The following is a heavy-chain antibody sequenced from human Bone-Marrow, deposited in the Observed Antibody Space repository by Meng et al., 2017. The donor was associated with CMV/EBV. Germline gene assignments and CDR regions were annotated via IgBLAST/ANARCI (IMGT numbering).Heavy chain of an antibody. D-gene: IGHD5-18*01. CDR1: GGSISSGYY. Sequence: GSLRLSCIVSGGSISSGYYWGWIRQPPGKGLEWIGSIYHSGSTYYNPSLKSRVTISVDTSKNQFSLKLSSVTAADTAVYYCAGTAMVSDYWGQGTLVTVSS. CDR3: AGTAMVSDY. CDR2: IYHSGST. J-gene: IGHJ4*02. V-gene: IGHV4-38-2*02.